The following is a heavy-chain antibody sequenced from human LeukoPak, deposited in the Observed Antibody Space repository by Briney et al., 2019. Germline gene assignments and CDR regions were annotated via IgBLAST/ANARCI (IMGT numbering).Heavy chain of an antibody. CDR2: ISGSGGST. D-gene: IGHD6-19*01. CDR3: AKPNSGWYGIFDY. V-gene: IGHV3-23*01. J-gene: IGHJ4*02. Sequence: GGSLRLSCAASGFTFSSYAMSWVRQAPGKGPEWVSAISGSGGSTYYADSVKGRFTISRDNSKNTLYLQMNSLRAEDTAVYYCAKPNSGWYGIFDYWGQGTLVTVSS. CDR1: GFTFSSYA.